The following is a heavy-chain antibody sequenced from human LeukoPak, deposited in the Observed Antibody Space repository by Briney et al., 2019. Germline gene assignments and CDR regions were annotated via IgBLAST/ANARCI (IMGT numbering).Heavy chain of an antibody. Sequence: PGRSLRLSCAASGFTFDDYAMSWVRQAPGKGLEWVSAISGSGGSTYYADSVKGRFTISRDNSKNTLYLQMNSLRAEDTAVYYCAKSRRIITMIVVVTTYFDYWGQGTLVTVSS. CDR3: AKSRRIITMIVVVTTYFDY. J-gene: IGHJ4*02. V-gene: IGHV3-23*01. CDR2: ISGSGGST. D-gene: IGHD3-22*01. CDR1: GFTFDDYA.